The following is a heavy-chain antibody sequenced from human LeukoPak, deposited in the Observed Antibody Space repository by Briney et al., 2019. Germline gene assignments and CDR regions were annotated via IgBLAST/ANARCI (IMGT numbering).Heavy chain of an antibody. CDR3: ARETQYSGYVPLVDY. CDR1: GGSFSGYY. J-gene: IGHJ4*02. Sequence: PSETLSLTCAVSGGSFSGYYWSWARQPPGKGLEWIGEINHSGITNYNPSLKSRVTISVDTSKNQFSLKLSSVTAADTAVYYCARETQYSGYVPLVDYWGQGTLVTVS. D-gene: IGHD5-12*01. V-gene: IGHV4-34*01. CDR2: INHSGIT.